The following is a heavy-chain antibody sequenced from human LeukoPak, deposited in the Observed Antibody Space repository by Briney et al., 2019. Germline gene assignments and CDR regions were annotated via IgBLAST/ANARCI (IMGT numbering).Heavy chain of an antibody. Sequence: GGSLRLSCAASGFTFRSYGMHWVRQAPGKGLEWVAFIRYDGSNKYYADSVKGRFTISRDNSKNTLYLQMNSLRAEDTAVYYCAKDRYCTNGVCYRFDYWGQGTLVTVSS. CDR3: AKDRYCTNGVCYRFDY. J-gene: IGHJ4*02. CDR2: IRYDGSNK. V-gene: IGHV3-30*02. CDR1: GFTFRSYG. D-gene: IGHD2-8*01.